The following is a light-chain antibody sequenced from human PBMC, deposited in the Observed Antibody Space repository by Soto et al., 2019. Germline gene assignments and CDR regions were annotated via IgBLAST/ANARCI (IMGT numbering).Light chain of an antibody. CDR3: QQYNNWPLT. CDR1: QSVSSK. Sequence: EIVMTQSPATLSASPGERATLSCRARQSVSSKLAWYQQKPGQAPRLLMYDASIRATGIPARFSGSGSGTEFTLTISGLQSEDIARYYCQQYNNWPLTFGGGTKVEIK. V-gene: IGKV3-15*01. CDR2: DAS. J-gene: IGKJ4*02.